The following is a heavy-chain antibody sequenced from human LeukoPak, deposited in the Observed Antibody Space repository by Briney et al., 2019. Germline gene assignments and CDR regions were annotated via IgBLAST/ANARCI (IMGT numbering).Heavy chain of an antibody. Sequence: ASVKVSCKASGYTFTSYYMHWVRQAPGQGLEWMGIINPSGGSTSYAQKFQGRVTMTRDTSTSTVYMELSSLRSEDTAVYYCAKELLWFGELFDWGQGTLVTVSS. CDR2: INPSGGST. D-gene: IGHD3-10*01. V-gene: IGHV1-46*01. J-gene: IGHJ4*02. CDR1: GYTFTSYY. CDR3: AKELLWFGELFD.